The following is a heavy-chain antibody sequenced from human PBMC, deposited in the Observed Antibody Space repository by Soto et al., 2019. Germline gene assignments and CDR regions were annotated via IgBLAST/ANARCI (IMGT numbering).Heavy chain of an antibody. V-gene: IGHV4-38-2*02. J-gene: IGHJ5*02. CDR1: SYSISSGYF. CDR2: VFYDGST. CDR3: ARDSSGLDP. Sequence: PSETLSLTCAVSSYSISSGYFWGWIRQPPGKGLEWIASVFYDGSTYYNPSLRSRVTTSIDTSKNQFSLNLSSVTAADTAVYYCARDSSGLDPWGQGTLVTVSS. D-gene: IGHD6-19*01.